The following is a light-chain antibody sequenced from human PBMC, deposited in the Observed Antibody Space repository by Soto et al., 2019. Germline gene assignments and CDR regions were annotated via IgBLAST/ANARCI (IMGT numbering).Light chain of an antibody. CDR3: QQYDTSLRT. CDR1: QSVSSNY. CDR2: GAS. V-gene: IGKV3-20*01. J-gene: IGKJ1*01. Sequence: EVMLTQSPGTLSLSPGERATLSCRASQSVSSNYLAWYQQKSGQAPRLLIYGASNRATGIPDRFSGSGSGTDLTLTIRRLEPEDFALYYCQQYDTSLRTFGQGTKVEFK.